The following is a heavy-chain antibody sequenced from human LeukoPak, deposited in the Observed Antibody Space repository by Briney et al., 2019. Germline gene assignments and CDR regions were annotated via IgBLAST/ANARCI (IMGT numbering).Heavy chain of an antibody. Sequence: GGSLRLSCAASGFTFSTYAMSWVRQAPGKGLEWVSTISDSGANTYYADSVRGWFTISRDNSKNTLYLQKNSLRADDTAIYYCAKSMTLQWRGFFDLWGRGTHVTVSS. D-gene: IGHD6-19*01. CDR1: GFTFSTYA. V-gene: IGHV3-23*01. CDR2: ISDSGANT. J-gene: IGHJ2*01. CDR3: AKSMTLQWRGFFDL.